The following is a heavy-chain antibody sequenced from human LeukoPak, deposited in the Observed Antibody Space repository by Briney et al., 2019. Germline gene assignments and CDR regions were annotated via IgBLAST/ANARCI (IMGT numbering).Heavy chain of an antibody. J-gene: IGHJ4*02. CDR3: ARSSSTSSYTY. CDR1: GFTFSSYS. D-gene: IGHD2-2*02. V-gene: IGHV3-48*01. Sequence: PGGSLRLSCAASGFTFSSYSMNWVRQAPGKGLEWVSYISSSSTTIYYADSVEGRFTISRDNAKNSLYLQMNSLRAEDTAVYYCARSSSTSSYTYWGQGTLVTVSS. CDR2: ISSSSTTI.